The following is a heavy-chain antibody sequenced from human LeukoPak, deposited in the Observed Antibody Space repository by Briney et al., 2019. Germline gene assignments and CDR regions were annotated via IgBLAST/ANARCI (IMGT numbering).Heavy chain of an antibody. D-gene: IGHD1-26*01. V-gene: IGHV3-15*01. J-gene: IGHJ4*02. CDR3: TTDMGALRYSGSYQFDY. Sequence: PGGSLRLSCAASGFTFSSYGMHWVRQAPGKGLEWVGRIKSKTDGGTTDYAAPVKGRFTISRDDSKNTLYLQMNSLKTEDTAVYYCTTDMGALRYSGSYQFDYWGQGTLVTVSS. CDR2: IKSKTDGGTT. CDR1: GFTFSSYG.